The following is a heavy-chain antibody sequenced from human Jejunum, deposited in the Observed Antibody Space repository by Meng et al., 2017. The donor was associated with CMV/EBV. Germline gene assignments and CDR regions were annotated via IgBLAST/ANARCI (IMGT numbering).Heavy chain of an antibody. CDR2: IIPLLDST. V-gene: IGHV1-69*06. CDR3: ARDFGVPASANDY. D-gene: IGHD2-2*01. J-gene: IGHJ4*02. Sequence: SGGPLSSYVCTWVRQAPGQGLEWMGEIIPLLDSTTYEQKFQGRVTITADKLTNTVYMDLRSLTSEDTAVYYCARDFGVPASANDYWGRGTLVTVSS. CDR1: GGPLSSYV.